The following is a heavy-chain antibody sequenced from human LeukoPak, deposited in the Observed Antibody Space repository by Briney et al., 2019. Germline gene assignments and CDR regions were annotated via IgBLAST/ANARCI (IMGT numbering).Heavy chain of an antibody. CDR1: GYPFTAYY. Sequence: GASVKVSCKAFGYPFTAYYMYWVRQAPGQGPEWMGIINPSGGSTSYAQKFQGRVTMTRDTSISTAYMELSRLRSDDTAVYYCARDFRAAMVSDWFDPWGQGTLVTVSS. CDR3: ARDFRAAMVSDWFDP. CDR2: INPSGGST. V-gene: IGHV1-46*01. J-gene: IGHJ5*02. D-gene: IGHD5-18*01.